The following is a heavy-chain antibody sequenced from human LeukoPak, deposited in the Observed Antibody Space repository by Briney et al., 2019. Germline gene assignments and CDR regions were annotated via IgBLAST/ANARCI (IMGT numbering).Heavy chain of an antibody. J-gene: IGHJ5*02. CDR3: ARVDILTGYYGFDP. CDR2: ISSSSSYI. V-gene: IGHV3-21*01. D-gene: IGHD3-9*01. Sequence: GGSLRLSCAASGFTVSSNYMSWVRQAPGKGLEWVSSISSSSSYIYYADSVKGRFTISRDNAKNSLYLQMNSLRAEDTAVYYCARVDILTGYYGFDPWGQGTLVTVSS. CDR1: GFTVSSNY.